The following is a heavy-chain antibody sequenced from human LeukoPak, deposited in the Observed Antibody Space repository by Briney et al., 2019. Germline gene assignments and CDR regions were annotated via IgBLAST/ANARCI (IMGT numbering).Heavy chain of an antibody. V-gene: IGHV4-34*01. CDR3: ARGLGLLWFGDHNWFDP. CDR2: INHSGST. D-gene: IGHD3-10*01. CDR1: GGSFSGYC. J-gene: IGHJ5*02. Sequence: SETLSLTCAVYGGSFSGYCWSWIRQPPGKGLEWIGEINHSGSTNYNPSLKSRVTISVDTSKNQFSLKLSSVTAADTAVYYCARGLGLLWFGDHNWFDPWGQGTLVTVSS.